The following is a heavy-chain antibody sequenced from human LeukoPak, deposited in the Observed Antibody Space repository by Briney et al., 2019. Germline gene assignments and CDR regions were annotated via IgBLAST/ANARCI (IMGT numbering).Heavy chain of an antibody. CDR1: GFTFSSYG. Sequence: TGGSLRLSCAASGFTFSSYGMHWVRQAPGKGLEWVAVIWYDGSNKYYADSVKGRFTISRDNSKNTLYLQMNSLRAEDTAVYYCARDYDILTGYYTTWLDYFDYWGQGTLVTVSS. V-gene: IGHV3-33*08. D-gene: IGHD3-9*01. J-gene: IGHJ4*02. CDR2: IWYDGSNK. CDR3: ARDYDILTGYYTTWLDYFDY.